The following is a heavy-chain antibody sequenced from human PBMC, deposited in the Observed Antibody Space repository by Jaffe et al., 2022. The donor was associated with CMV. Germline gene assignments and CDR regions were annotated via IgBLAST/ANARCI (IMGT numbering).Heavy chain of an antibody. CDR3: AREHDYYDSSGYYYGGGWYFDL. CDR1: GFTFSSYW. Sequence: EVQLVESGGGLVQPGGSLRLSCAASGFTFSSYWMSWVRQAPGKGLEWVANIKQDGSEKYYVDSVKGRFTISRDNAKNSLYLQMNSLRAEDTAVYYCAREHDYYDSSGYYYGGGWYFDLWGRGTLVTVSS. J-gene: IGHJ2*01. V-gene: IGHV3-7*01. CDR2: IKQDGSEK. D-gene: IGHD3-22*01.